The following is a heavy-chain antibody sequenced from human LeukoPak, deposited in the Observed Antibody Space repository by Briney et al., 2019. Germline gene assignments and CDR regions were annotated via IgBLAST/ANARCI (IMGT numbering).Heavy chain of an antibody. J-gene: IGHJ4*02. Sequence: PGGSLRLSCAASGFTFSSYVMSWVRQAPGKGLEWVSTISGSGGSTYYADSVKGRFTISRDISKNTLYLQMNSLRAEDTAISYCAKGSRDGYNYYFDHWGQGTLVTVSS. CDR2: ISGSGGST. V-gene: IGHV3-23*01. CDR3: AKGSRDGYNYYFDH. CDR1: GFTFSSYV. D-gene: IGHD5-12*01.